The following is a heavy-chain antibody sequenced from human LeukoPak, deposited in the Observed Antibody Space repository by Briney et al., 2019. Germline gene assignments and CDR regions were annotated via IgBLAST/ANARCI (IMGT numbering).Heavy chain of an antibody. Sequence: ASVRVSCKASGYTFTGYYMHWVRQAPGQGLEWMGWINPNSSGTNYAQKFQGRVTMTRDTSISTAYMELSRLRSDDTAVYYCARLNHDYSTLGLAFDYWGQGTLVTVSS. CDR1: GYTFTGYY. J-gene: IGHJ4*02. CDR3: ARLNHDYSTLGLAFDY. V-gene: IGHV1-2*02. D-gene: IGHD4-11*01. CDR2: INPNSSGT.